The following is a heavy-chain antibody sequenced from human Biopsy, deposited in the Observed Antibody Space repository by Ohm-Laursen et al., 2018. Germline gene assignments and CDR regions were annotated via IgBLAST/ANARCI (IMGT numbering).Heavy chain of an antibody. CDR2: IRSKAKSYAT. CDR3: TLEGAGFDN. J-gene: IGHJ4*02. V-gene: IGHV3-73*01. Sequence: SLRLSCAASGFTFSASAVHWVRQASGKGLEWVGRIRSKAKSYATAYAASVIGRFTISRDDSKNTTNLQMNSLKTEDTAVYYCTLEGAGFDNWGQGTLVTVSS. D-gene: IGHD3-10*01. CDR1: GFTFSASA.